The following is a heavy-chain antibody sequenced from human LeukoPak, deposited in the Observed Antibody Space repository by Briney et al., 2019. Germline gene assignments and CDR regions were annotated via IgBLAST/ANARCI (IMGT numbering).Heavy chain of an antibody. J-gene: IGHJ2*01. Sequence: PSETLSLTCAVYGGSFSGCYWSWIRQPPGKGLEWIGEINHSGGTNYNPSLKSRVTISVDTSKNQLSLKLSSVTAADTAVYYCARRYQLRLSRYFDLWGRGTLVTVSS. V-gene: IGHV4-34*01. CDR3: ARRYQLRLSRYFDL. D-gene: IGHD2-2*01. CDR2: INHSGGT. CDR1: GGSFSGCY.